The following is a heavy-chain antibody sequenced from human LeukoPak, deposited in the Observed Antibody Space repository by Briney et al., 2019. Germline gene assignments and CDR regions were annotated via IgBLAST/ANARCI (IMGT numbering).Heavy chain of an antibody. D-gene: IGHD3-3*01. J-gene: IGHJ4*02. CDR2: IYYSGST. V-gene: IGHV4-30-4*08. Sequence: SQTLSLTCTVSGGSISSGDYYWSWIRQPPGKGLEWIGYIYYSGSTYSNPSLKILVTIPVDTSKNQFSLKLSSVSAADTAVYYCARAYDFWSGYYVFDYWGQGTLVTVSS. CDR1: GGSISSGDYY. CDR3: ARAYDFWSGYYVFDY.